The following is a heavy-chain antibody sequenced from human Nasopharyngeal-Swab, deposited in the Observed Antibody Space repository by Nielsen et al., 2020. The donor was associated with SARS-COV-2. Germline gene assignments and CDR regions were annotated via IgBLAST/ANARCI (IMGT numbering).Heavy chain of an antibody. V-gene: IGHV5-10-1*01. CDR2: IDPSDSYT. CDR1: GYSFTSYW. J-gene: IGHJ6*02. Sequence: GGSLKISCKGSGYSFTSYWISWVRQMPGKGLEWMGRIDPSDSYTNYSPSFQGHVTISADKSISTAYLQWSSLKASDTAMYYCASSSTTKADINYGDYFGSPQYNYGMDVWGQGTTVTVSS. CDR3: ASSSTTKADINYGDYFGSPQYNYGMDV. D-gene: IGHD4-17*01.